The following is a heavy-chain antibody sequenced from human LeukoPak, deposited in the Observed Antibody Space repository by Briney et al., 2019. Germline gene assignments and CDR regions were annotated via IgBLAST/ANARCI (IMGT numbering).Heavy chain of an antibody. CDR2: IKQDGSEK. D-gene: IGHD3-3*01. J-gene: IGHJ4*02. Sequence: ETLSLTCAVYGGSFSGYYWSWIRQPPGKGLEWVANIKQDGSEKYYVDSVKGRFTISRDNAKNSLYLQMNSLRAEDTAVYYCARDPHPHYDFLDWGQGTLVTVSS. CDR1: GGSFSGYY. CDR3: ARDPHPHYDFLD. V-gene: IGHV3-7*01.